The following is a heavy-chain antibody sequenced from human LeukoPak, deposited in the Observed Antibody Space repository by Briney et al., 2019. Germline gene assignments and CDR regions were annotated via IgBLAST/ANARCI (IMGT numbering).Heavy chain of an antibody. CDR3: ARNAGYSDLNY. Sequence: SETLSLTCTVSGDSFSSNNYWTWVRQPPGKGLEWIGETYRSGATNYNPSLRGRVTVSLDKSKNQLSLRLNSVTAADTAIYYCARNAGYSDLNYWGQGVLVTVSS. CDR2: TYRSGAT. CDR1: GDSFSSNNY. V-gene: IGHV4-4*02. D-gene: IGHD3-22*01. J-gene: IGHJ4*02.